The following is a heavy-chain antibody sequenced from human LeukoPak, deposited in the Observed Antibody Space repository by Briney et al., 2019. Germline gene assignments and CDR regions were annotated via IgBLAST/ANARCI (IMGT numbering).Heavy chain of an antibody. CDR3: ARGRDYVWGSYRRNWFDP. J-gene: IGHJ5*02. Sequence: ASVKVSCKASGYTFTSYGISWVRQAPGQGLEWTGWISAYNGNTNYAQKLQGRVTMTTDTSTSTAYMELRSLRSDDTAVYYCARGRDYVWGSYRRNWFDPWGQGTLVTVSS. D-gene: IGHD3-16*02. CDR2: ISAYNGNT. CDR1: GYTFTSYG. V-gene: IGHV1-18*01.